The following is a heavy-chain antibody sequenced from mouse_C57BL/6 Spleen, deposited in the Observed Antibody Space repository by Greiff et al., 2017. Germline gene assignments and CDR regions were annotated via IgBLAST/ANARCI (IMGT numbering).Heavy chain of an antibody. CDR1: GYTFTSYG. Sequence: QVQLQQSGAELARPGASVKLSCKASGYTFTSYGISWVKQRTGQGLEWIGEIYPRSGNTYYNEKFKGKATLTADKSSSTAYMELRSLTSEDSAVYFWARPAPYAMDYWGQGTSVTVSS. CDR2: IYPRSGNT. J-gene: IGHJ4*01. V-gene: IGHV1-81*01. CDR3: ARPAPYAMDY.